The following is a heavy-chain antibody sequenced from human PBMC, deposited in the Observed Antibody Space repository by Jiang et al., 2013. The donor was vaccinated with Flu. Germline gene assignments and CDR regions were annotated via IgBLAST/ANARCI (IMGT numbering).Heavy chain of an antibody. D-gene: IGHD3-10*01. CDR2: IYTSGST. CDR3: ARVPYWTMVRGKAFDI. V-gene: IGHV4-4*07. Sequence: SGSGLVKPSETLSLTCIVSGGSISSYYWSWIRQPAGKGLEWIGRIYTSGSTNYNPSLKSRVTMSVDTSKNQFSLKLSSVTAADTAVYYCARVPYWTMVRGKAFDIWGQGTMVTVSS. CDR1: GGSISSYY. J-gene: IGHJ3*02.